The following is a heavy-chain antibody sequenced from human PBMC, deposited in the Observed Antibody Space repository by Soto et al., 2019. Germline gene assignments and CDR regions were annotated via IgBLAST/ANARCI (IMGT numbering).Heavy chain of an antibody. Sequence: SETLSLTCTVSGGSISSYYWSWIRQPPGKGLEWIGYIYYSGSTNYNPSLKSRVTISVDTSKNQFSLKLSSVTAADTAVYYCASQLHCSGGSCPGAYFQHWGQGTLVTVSS. J-gene: IGHJ1*01. CDR2: IYYSGST. V-gene: IGHV4-59*01. CDR3: ASQLHCSGGSCPGAYFQH. D-gene: IGHD2-15*01. CDR1: GGSISSYY.